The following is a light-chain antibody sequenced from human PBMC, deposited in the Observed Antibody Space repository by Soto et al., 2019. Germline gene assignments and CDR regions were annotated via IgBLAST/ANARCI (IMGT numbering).Light chain of an antibody. J-gene: IGKJ1*01. CDR3: HKYDSAPWT. Sequence: DIQMTQSPSSLSASVRDRVTITCRASQGISNYLAWYQQKPGKVPKLLIYAASTLQSGVPSRFSGSGSGTDFTLTISRLQPEDVATYYCHKYDSAPWTFGQGTKVEIK. V-gene: IGKV1-27*01. CDR2: AAS. CDR1: QGISNY.